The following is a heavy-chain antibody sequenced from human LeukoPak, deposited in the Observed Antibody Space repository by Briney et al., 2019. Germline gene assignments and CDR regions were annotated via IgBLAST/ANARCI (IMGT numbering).Heavy chain of an antibody. CDR2: ISAYNGNT. CDR3: ARDSYTGSYDIEY. J-gene: IGHJ4*02. V-gene: IGHV1-18*01. Sequence: ASVKVSCKASGYTFTSYGITWVRQTPGQGLEWMGWISAYNGNTNYAQKFQDRVTMTTDTSTNIGYMELRSLRSDDTAVYYCARDSYTGSYDIEYWGQGTLVTVSA. D-gene: IGHD1-26*01. CDR1: GYTFTSYG.